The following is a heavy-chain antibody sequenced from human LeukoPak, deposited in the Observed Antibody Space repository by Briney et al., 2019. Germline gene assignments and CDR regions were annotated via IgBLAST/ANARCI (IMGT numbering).Heavy chain of an antibody. J-gene: IGHJ4*02. CDR3: ARDSGWFGELPIDY. D-gene: IGHD3-10*01. CDR2: IIPILGIA. CDR1: GGTFSSYT. Sequence: SVKVSCKASGGTFSSYTISWVRQAPGQGLEWMGRIIPILGIANYAQKFQGRVTITADKSTSTAYMELSSLRSEDTAVYYCARDSGWFGELPIDYWGQGTLVTVSS. V-gene: IGHV1-69*04.